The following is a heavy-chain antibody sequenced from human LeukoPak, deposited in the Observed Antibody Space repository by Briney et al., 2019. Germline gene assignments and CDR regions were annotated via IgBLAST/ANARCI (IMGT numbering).Heavy chain of an antibody. CDR2: INDDGSAT. CDR1: GFTFSNYW. D-gene: IGHD2-2*01. V-gene: IGHV3-74*01. CDR3: AKEKVPAVPSYFDY. Sequence: GGSLRLSCAASGFTFSNYWMHGVPQVPGKGLVWVSRINDDGSATFYADSVKGRFTISRDNAKNTLFLQINSLRAEDTAVYYCAKEKVPAVPSYFDYWGQGTLVTVSS. J-gene: IGHJ4*02.